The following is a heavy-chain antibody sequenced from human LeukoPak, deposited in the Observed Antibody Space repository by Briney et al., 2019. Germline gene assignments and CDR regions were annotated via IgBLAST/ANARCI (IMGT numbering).Heavy chain of an antibody. Sequence: ASVKVSCKASGYTFTSYGISWVRQAPGQGLEWMGWISAYNGNTSYAQKLQGRVTMTTDTSTSTAYMELRSLRSDDTAVYYCAIGVSTHKPVATRYYMDVCGKGTTVTVSS. CDR2: ISAYNGNT. V-gene: IGHV1-18*01. J-gene: IGHJ6*03. CDR3: AIGVSTHKPVATRYYMDV. CDR1: GYTFTSYG. D-gene: IGHD5-12*01.